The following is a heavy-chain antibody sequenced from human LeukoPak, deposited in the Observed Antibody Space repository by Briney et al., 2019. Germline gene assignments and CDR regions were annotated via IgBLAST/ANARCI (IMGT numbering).Heavy chain of an antibody. J-gene: IGHJ5*02. Sequence: PGGSLRLSCAASGLTLSTNGMSWVRQAPGKGLEWVSSIPGDDSATYYADSVKGRFSISKDNSKNTLYLQMNSLRAEDTAIYYCARGAVAGPFDPWGQGTLVTVSS. CDR1: GLTLSTNG. V-gene: IGHV3-23*01. CDR2: IPGDDSAT. CDR3: ARGAVAGPFDP. D-gene: IGHD1-14*01.